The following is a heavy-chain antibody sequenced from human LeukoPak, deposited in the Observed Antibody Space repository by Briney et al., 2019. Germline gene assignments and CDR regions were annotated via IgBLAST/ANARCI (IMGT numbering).Heavy chain of an antibody. D-gene: IGHD4-23*01. CDR2: IYYSGST. CDR1: GGSISSYY. V-gene: IGHV4-59*01. CDR3: ARVGGDSSYYYYYMDV. J-gene: IGHJ6*03. Sequence: SETLSLTCTVSGGSISSYYWSWIRQPPGKGLEWIGYIYYSGSTNYNPSLKSRVTISVDTSKNQFSLKLSSVTAADTAVYYCARVGGDSSYYYYYMDVWGKGTTVTISS.